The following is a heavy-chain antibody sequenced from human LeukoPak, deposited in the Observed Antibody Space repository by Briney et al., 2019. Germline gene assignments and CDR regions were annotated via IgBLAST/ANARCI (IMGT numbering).Heavy chain of an antibody. CDR2: IKEDGSEK. Sequence: GGSLRLSCAASGFNLSNYNMNWVRQAPGKRLEWVANIKEDGSEKYYVDSVKGRFTISRDNAKNSLYLQMNSLRAEDTAVYYCATPLVGVATFDIWGQGTMVTVSS. CDR1: GFNLSNYN. CDR3: ATPLVGVATFDI. D-gene: IGHD2-21*01. J-gene: IGHJ3*02. V-gene: IGHV3-7*01.